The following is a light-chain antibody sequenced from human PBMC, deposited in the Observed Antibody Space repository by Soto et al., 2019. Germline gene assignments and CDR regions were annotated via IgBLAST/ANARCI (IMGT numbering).Light chain of an antibody. J-gene: IGKJ1*01. CDR2: KAS. CDR1: QSISSW. CDR3: QQYNRYWT. V-gene: IGKV1-5*03. Sequence: DIQMTQSPSTLSASVRDRVTITCRASQSISSWLAWYQQKPGKAPKLLIYKASSLESGVPSRFSGSGSGTEFTLTISSLQPDDFATYCCQQYNRYWTFGQGTKVEIK.